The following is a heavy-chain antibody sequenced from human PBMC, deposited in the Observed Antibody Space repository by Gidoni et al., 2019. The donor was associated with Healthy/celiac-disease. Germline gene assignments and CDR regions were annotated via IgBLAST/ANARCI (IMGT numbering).Heavy chain of an antibody. D-gene: IGHD1-26*01. V-gene: IGHV3-13*01. J-gene: IGHJ4*02. CDR3: ARGREGGSRHFDY. Sequence: EVQLVESGGGWVQPGGSLRLSCAASGFPFRSYDMHWVRQATGKGLEWFAAIGTAGDTYDPGSVKGRFTISRENAKNSLYLQMNSLRAGDTAVYYCARGREGGSRHFDYWGQGTLVTVSS. CDR1: GFPFRSYD. CDR2: IGTAGDT.